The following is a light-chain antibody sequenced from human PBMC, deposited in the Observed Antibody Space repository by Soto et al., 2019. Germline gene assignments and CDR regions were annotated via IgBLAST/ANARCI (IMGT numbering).Light chain of an antibody. CDR1: ESISNH. CDR2: DAS. Sequence: DIQMTQSASSLSASVEDRFIITCRARESISNHLKWYQQKPGKAPKLLIYDASSLESGVPSRFSGSGSGTEFTLTISSLQPDDFATYYCQQYNSYSGTFGQGTKVDIK. J-gene: IGKJ1*01. CDR3: QQYNSYSGT. V-gene: IGKV1-5*01.